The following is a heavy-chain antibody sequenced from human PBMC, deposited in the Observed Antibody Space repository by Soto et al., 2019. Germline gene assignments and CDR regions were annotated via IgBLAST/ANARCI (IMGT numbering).Heavy chain of an antibody. CDR2: ISSSSSYI. Sequence: EVQLVESGGGLVKPGGSLRLSCAASGFTFSSYSMNWVRQAPGKGLEWVSSISSSSSYIYYADSVKGRFTISRDNAKNSLYLQMNSLRAEDTAVYYCARDLYCSSTSCSRGMDVWGQGTTVTVSS. J-gene: IGHJ6*02. CDR3: ARDLYCSSTSCSRGMDV. V-gene: IGHV3-21*01. D-gene: IGHD2-2*01. CDR1: GFTFSSYS.